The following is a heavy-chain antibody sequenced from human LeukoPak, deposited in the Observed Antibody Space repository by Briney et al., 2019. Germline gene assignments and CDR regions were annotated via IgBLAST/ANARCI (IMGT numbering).Heavy chain of an antibody. CDR2: INPNSGGT. D-gene: IGHD2-15*01. Sequence: ASVKVSCKASGYTFTGYYMHWVRQAPGQGLEWMGWINPNSGGTNYAQKFQGRVTMTRDTSISTAYMELSRLRSDDTAVYYRALGYCSGGSCYSGFDYWGQGTLVTVSS. V-gene: IGHV1-2*02. J-gene: IGHJ4*02. CDR3: ALGYCSGGSCYSGFDY. CDR1: GYTFTGYY.